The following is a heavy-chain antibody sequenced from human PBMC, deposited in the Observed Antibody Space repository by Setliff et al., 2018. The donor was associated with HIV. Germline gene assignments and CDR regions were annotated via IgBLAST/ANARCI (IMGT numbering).Heavy chain of an antibody. J-gene: IGHJ3*02. Sequence: GESLKISCNTSGYSFDIYWIGWVRQMPGKGLEWVAVIYPRDSDARYSPSFQGQVTISVDKSISATYLQWSSLKASDTAIYYCARQGDYHILTGYYSGPHDAFDIWGQGAQVTV. V-gene: IGHV5-51*01. CDR3: ARQGDYHILTGYYSGPHDAFDI. CDR1: GYSFDIYW. CDR2: IYPRDSDA. D-gene: IGHD3-9*01.